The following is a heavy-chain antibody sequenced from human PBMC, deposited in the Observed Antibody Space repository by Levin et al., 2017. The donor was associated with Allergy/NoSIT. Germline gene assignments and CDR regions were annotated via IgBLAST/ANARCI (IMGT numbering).Heavy chain of an antibody. J-gene: IGHJ2*01. CDR1: GFTFSRYG. Sequence: GGSLRLSCAASGFTFSRYGMHWVRQAPGKGLEWVGVIWYDGSNQKYADSVKGRFTISRDNSKNTVYLQMNSPRVEDTAVYYCARDRSWGTVSGYVDRWGRGTLVTVAS. V-gene: IGHV3-33*01. D-gene: IGHD3-16*01. CDR3: ARDRSWGTVSGYVDR. CDR2: IWYDGSNQ.